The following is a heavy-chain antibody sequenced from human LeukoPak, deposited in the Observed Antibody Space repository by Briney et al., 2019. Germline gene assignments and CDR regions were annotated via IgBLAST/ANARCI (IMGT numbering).Heavy chain of an antibody. CDR2: ISAYNGNT. D-gene: IGHD1-26*01. Sequence: GASVKVSCKASGYTFTSYGISWVRQAPGQGLEWMGWISAYNGNTNYAQKLQGRVTMTRNTSTSTAYMELSSLRFEDTAVYYCARAKSGSYSETGFDNWGQGTLVTVSS. J-gene: IGHJ4*02. CDR3: ARAKSGSYSETGFDN. CDR1: GYTFTSYG. V-gene: IGHV1-18*01.